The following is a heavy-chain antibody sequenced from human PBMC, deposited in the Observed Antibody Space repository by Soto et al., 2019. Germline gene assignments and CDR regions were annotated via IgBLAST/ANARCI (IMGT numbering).Heavy chain of an antibody. CDR1: GFTFSSYA. V-gene: IGHV3-23*01. Sequence: PGGSLRLSCAASGFTFSSYAMSWVRQAPGKGLEWVSAISGSDGSTYYADSVKGRFTISRDNSKNTLYLQMNSLRAEDTAVYYCAKDMAPSYYYDSSGYSTFFDYWGQGTLVTVSS. CDR2: ISGSDGST. J-gene: IGHJ4*02. CDR3: AKDMAPSYYYDSSGYSTFFDY. D-gene: IGHD3-22*01.